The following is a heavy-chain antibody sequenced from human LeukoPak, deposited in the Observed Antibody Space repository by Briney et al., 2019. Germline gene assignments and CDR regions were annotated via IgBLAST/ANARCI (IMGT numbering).Heavy chain of an antibody. D-gene: IGHD3-10*01. J-gene: IGHJ4*02. V-gene: IGHV3-21*01. CDR2: ISSSSSYI. CDR1: GFTFSSYS. CDR3: ARDLERGVAVFDY. Sequence: GGSLRLSCAASGFTFSSYSMNWVRQAPRKGLEWVSSISSSSSYIYYADSVKGRFTISRDNAKNSLYLQMNSLRAEDTAVYYCARDLERGVAVFDYWGQGTLVTVSS.